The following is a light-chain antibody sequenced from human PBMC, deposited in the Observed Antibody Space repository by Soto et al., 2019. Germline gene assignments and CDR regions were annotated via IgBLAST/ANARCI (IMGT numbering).Light chain of an antibody. CDR1: SSDIGSYNY. CDR3: SSYTSSSTWV. J-gene: IGLJ3*02. CDR2: DVS. Sequence: QSALTQAASVSGYPGQSITISCTGTSSDIGSYNYVSWYQQHPGKAPKLIIYDVSSRPSGVSDRFAGSKSGNTASLTISGLQGEDGADYYCSSYTSSSTWVFGGGTKLTVL. V-gene: IGLV2-14*01.